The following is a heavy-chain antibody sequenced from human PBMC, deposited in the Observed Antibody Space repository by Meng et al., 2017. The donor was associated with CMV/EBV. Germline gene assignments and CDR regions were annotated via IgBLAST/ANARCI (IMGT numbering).Heavy chain of an antibody. V-gene: IGHV4-34*01. D-gene: IGHD1-26*01. CDR2: INHSGST. CDR1: GGCFSGYY. J-gene: IGHJ5*02. CDR3: ARGVGGWFDP. Sequence: QVQIRLWGEGLLKPSETLSLTCAIYGGCFSGYYWSWIRQPPGKGLEWIGEINHSGSTNYNPSLKSRVTISVDTSKNQFSLKLSSVTAADTAVYYCARGVGGWFDPWGQGTLVTVSS.